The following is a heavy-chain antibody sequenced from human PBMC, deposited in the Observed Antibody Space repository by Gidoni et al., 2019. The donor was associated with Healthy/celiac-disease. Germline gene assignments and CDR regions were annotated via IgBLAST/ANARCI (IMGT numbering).Heavy chain of an antibody. Sequence: EVHLVESAGGLVKPGRSLRLSCAASGFTFSSYRMNWVRQAPGKGLEWVSSISSSSSNIYYADSVKGRFTISRDNAKNSLYLQMNSLRAEDTAVYYCAREGTSDNPELNDYWGQGTLVTVSS. CDR3: AREGTSDNPELNDY. CDR2: ISSSSSNI. D-gene: IGHD2-2*01. J-gene: IGHJ4*02. V-gene: IGHV3-21*01. CDR1: GFTFSSYR.